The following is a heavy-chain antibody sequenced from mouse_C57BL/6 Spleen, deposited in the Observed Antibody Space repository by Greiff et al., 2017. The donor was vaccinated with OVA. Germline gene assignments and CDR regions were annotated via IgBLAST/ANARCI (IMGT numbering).Heavy chain of an antibody. CDR3: AISREEGFYYAMDY. V-gene: IGHV1-74*01. Sequence: QVQLKQPGAELVKPGASVKVSCKASGYTFTSYWMHWVKQRPGQGLEWIGRIHPSDSDTNYNQKFKGKATLTVDKSSSTAYMQLSSLTSEDAAVYYCAISREEGFYYAMDYWGQGTSVTVSS. J-gene: IGHJ4*01. CDR2: IHPSDSDT. CDR1: GYTFTSYW.